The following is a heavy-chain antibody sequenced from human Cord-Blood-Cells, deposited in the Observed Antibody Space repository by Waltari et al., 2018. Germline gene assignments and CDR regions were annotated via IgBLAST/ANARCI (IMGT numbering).Heavy chain of an antibody. V-gene: IGHV3-30*18. CDR3: AKDTRWATGHFDY. Sequence: MHWVRQAPGKGLEWVAVISYDGSNKYYADSVKGRFTISRDNSKNTLYLQMNSLRAEDTAVYYCAKDTRWATGHFDYWGQGTLVTVSS. J-gene: IGHJ4*02. CDR2: ISYDGSNK.